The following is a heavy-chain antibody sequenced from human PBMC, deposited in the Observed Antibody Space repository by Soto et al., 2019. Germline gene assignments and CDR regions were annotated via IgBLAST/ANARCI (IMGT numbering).Heavy chain of an antibody. CDR1: GFTFSSYG. J-gene: IGHJ5*02. CDR2: ISYDGSNK. D-gene: IGHD2-2*01. V-gene: IGHV3-30*18. CDR3: AKKARSSTSRSWFDP. Sequence: QVQLVESGGGVVQPGRSLRLSCAASGFTFSSYGMHWVRQAPGTGLEWVAVISYDGSNKYYADSVKGRFTISRDNSKNTLYLQMNSLRAEDTAVYYCAKKARSSTSRSWFDPWGQGTLVTVSS.